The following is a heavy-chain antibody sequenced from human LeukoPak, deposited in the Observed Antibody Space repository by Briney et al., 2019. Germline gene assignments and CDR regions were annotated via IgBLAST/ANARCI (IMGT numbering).Heavy chain of an antibody. J-gene: IGHJ4*02. CDR1: GFTFSSYS. V-gene: IGHV3-48*01. CDR2: ITSSTGTT. Sequence: GGSLRLSCAASGFTFSSYSMNWVRQAPGKGLEWLSYITSSTGTTYYADSVRGRFTISRDNVKNSLYLQMNSLRAEDTAVYYCAKSGSYHRFDFWGQGTLVTVSS. CDR3: AKSGSYHRFDF. D-gene: IGHD1-26*01.